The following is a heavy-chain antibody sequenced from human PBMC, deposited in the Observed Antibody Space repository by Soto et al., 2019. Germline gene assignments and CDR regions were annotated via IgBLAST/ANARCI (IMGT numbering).Heavy chain of an antibody. CDR1: GFTFSTYA. J-gene: IGHJ4*02. V-gene: IGHV3-23*01. Sequence: EVQLLESGGGCVQPGGSLRLSCAASGFTFSTYAMSWVRQSPGNGLEWVSAMSGSGATTHHADSVKGRSTISRDNSKNTQYRQPSCLRGEDTSVYVCAKGSSRTSVSWDLAPCEYWGQGTMVTVSS. CDR3: AKGSSRTSVSWDLAPCEY. CDR2: MSGSGATT. D-gene: IGHD2-8*02.